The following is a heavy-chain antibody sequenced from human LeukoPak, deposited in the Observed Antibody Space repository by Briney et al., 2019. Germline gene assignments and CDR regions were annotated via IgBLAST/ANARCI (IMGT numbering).Heavy chain of an antibody. CDR2: IYYSGST. D-gene: IGHD2-21*01. V-gene: IGHV4-39*01. Sequence: SETLSLTCTVSGGSISSSSYYWGWIRQPPGKGLEWIGSIYYSGSTYYNPSLKSRVTISVDTSKNQFSLKLSSVTAADTAVYYCARHEEFLHYFDYWGQGTLVTVSS. CDR1: GGSISSSSYY. J-gene: IGHJ4*02. CDR3: ARHEEFLHYFDY.